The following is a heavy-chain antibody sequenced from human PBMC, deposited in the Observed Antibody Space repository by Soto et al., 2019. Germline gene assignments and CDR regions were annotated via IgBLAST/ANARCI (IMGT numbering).Heavy chain of an antibody. CDR1: GYSFTSYW. Sequence: PGESLKISCKGSGYSFTSYWIGWVRQMPGKGLEWMGIIYPGDSDTRYSPSFQGQVTISADKSISTAYLQWSSLKASDTAMYYWASSQEYSSGWYRKHYYYYGMDVWGQGTTVTVSS. D-gene: IGHD6-19*01. CDR2: IYPGDSDT. V-gene: IGHV5-51*01. J-gene: IGHJ6*02. CDR3: ASSQEYSSGWYRKHYYYYGMDV.